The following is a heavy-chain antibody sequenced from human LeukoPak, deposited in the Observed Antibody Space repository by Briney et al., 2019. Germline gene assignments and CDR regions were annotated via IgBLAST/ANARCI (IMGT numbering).Heavy chain of an antibody. Sequence: SSETLSLTCTVSAGSISSSSHHWGWIRQSPGKGLGWIGSIFSGRTTYYNPSLNDRVTIFVVTSKNQFSLQLNSVTAADTSVYYCVRHDGRGGSTMGALDSWGQGSLVTVSS. V-gene: IGHV4-39*01. CDR3: VRHDGRGGSTMGALDS. CDR2: IFSGRTT. D-gene: IGHD5/OR15-5a*01. J-gene: IGHJ4*02. CDR1: AGSISSSSHH.